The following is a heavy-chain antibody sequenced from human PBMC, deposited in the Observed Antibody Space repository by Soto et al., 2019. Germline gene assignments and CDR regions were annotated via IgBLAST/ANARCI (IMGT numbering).Heavy chain of an antibody. CDR1: GGTFSSYA. D-gene: IGHD6-19*01. CDR3: ATTHRKWLVLHYFDY. J-gene: IGHJ4*02. V-gene: IGHV1-69*06. Sequence: ASVKVSCKASGGTFSSYAISWVRQAPGQGLEWMGGIIPIFGTANYAQKFQGRVTITADKSTSTAYMELSSLRSEDTAVYYCATTHRKWLVLHYFDYWGQGTLVNVSS. CDR2: IIPIFGTA.